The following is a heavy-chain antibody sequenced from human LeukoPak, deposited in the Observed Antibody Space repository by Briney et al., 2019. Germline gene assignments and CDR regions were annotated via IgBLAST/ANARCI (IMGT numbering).Heavy chain of an antibody. Sequence: GGSLRLSCAASGFTFSSYSMNWVRQAPGKGLEWVAVIPFDESNKYYTDSVKGRFTISRDNSNNTLYLQMNSLRADDTALYFCARDNNADYWGQGTLVTVSS. J-gene: IGHJ4*02. D-gene: IGHD1/OR15-1a*01. V-gene: IGHV3-30*03. CDR1: GFTFSSYS. CDR3: ARDNNADY. CDR2: IPFDESNK.